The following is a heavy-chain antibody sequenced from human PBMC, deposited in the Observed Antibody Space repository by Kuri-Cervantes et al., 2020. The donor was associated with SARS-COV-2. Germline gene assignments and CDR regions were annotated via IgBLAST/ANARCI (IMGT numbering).Heavy chain of an antibody. CDR1: GFFFSSHG. V-gene: IGHV3-30*18. CDR2: ISNDGSNK. D-gene: IGHD3-16*01. J-gene: IGHJ2*01. Sequence: GGSLRLSCAASGFFFSSHGMHWVRPAPDRGLEWVAAISNDGSNKYYADSVEGRFTISRDNSKNTLYLQLNSLRADDTAVYYCANPWGTDWYFDLWGRGTLVTSPQ. CDR3: ANPWGTDWYFDL.